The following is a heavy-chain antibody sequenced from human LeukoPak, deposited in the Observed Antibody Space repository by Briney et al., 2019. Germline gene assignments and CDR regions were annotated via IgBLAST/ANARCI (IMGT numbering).Heavy chain of an antibody. V-gene: IGHV4-59*10. Sequence: SETLSLTCAVYGGSFSDYYWNWIRQPAGKGLEWIGRIYTSGSTNYNPSLKSRVTISVDTSKNQFSLKLSSVTAADTAVYYCASGIGSGWERRGLNYFDYWGQGTLVTVSS. D-gene: IGHD6-19*01. CDR3: ASGIGSGWERRGLNYFDY. J-gene: IGHJ4*02. CDR2: IYTSGST. CDR1: GGSFSDYY.